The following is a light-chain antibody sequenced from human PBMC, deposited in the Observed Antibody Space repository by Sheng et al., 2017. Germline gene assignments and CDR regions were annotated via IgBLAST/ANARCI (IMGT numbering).Light chain of an antibody. J-gene: IGKJ4*01. CDR3: QQRRSWPPGAT. CDR1: QSVRRS. CDR2: DTS. Sequence: EIVLTQSPATLSLSPGERATLSCRASQSVRRSLAWYQQKPGQAPRLLIFDTSNRATGVPTRFSGSGSGTDFTLTISSLEPEDFAIYYCQQRRSWPPGATFGGGTKVEI. V-gene: IGKV3-11*01.